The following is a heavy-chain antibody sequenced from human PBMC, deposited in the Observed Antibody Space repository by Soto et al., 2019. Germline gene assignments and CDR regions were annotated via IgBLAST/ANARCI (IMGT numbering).Heavy chain of an antibody. V-gene: IGHV1-69*08. CDR3: GRDSPIGSTFSGYDGIDY. J-gene: IGHJ4*02. CDR2: ILPLLDTT. Sequence: QVQLVQSGAEVKKPGSSVKVSCKTSGGTFSNDIITWVRQAPGQGLEWMGRILPLLDTTNYAKKFQGRVTIAADKSTGTAYMELNRLRSEDTAVYYCGRDSPIGSTFSGYDGIDYWGQGTLVTVSS. CDR1: GGTFSNDI. D-gene: IGHD5-12*01.